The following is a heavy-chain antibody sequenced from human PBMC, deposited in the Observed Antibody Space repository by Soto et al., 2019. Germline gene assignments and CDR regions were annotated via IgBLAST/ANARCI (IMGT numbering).Heavy chain of an antibody. V-gene: IGHV1-18*01. CDR1: GYSFTSYG. CDR2: ISGYNGNT. J-gene: IGHJ6*02. CDR3: ARYSIFGMDLSSKYNYGVDV. D-gene: IGHD3-3*02. Sequence: QVQLVQSGAEVKKPGASVRVSCQASGYSFTSYGITWVRQAPGQGLEWMGWISGYNGNTNYAQKVQDRVTLTTDKSTSTAYMELRSLRSDDTAVYYCARYSIFGMDLSSKYNYGVDVWGHGTTVTVSS.